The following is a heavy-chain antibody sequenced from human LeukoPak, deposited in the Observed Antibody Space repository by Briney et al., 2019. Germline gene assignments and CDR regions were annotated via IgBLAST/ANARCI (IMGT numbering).Heavy chain of an antibody. CDR3: AREGYYGSGSPPSLYFDY. V-gene: IGHV3-74*01. CDR2: IHSDGTST. D-gene: IGHD3-10*01. CDR1: GFTFTSYW. Sequence: GGSLRLSCAASGFTFTSYWMHWVRQVPGKGLVWVSRIHSDGTSTNYADSVKGRFTISRDNSRSTLYLQMNSLRPEDTAIYYCAREGYYGSGSPPSLYFDYWGQGTLVTVSS. J-gene: IGHJ4*02.